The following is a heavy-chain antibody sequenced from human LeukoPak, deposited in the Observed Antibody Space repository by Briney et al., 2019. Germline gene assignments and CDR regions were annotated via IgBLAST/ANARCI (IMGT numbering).Heavy chain of an antibody. J-gene: IGHJ3*02. CDR1: GFAFSSYE. CDR3: ARPDEQQLVRDAFDI. CDR2: ISSSSSYI. D-gene: IGHD6-13*01. V-gene: IGHV3-21*01. Sequence: PGGSLRLSCAASGFAFSSYEMNWVRQAPGKGLEWVSSISSSSSYIYYADSVKGRFTISRDNAKNSLYLQMNSLRAEDTAVYYCARPDEQQLVRDAFDIWGQGTMVTVSS.